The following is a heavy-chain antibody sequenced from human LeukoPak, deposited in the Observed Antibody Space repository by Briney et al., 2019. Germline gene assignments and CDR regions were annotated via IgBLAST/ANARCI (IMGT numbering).Heavy chain of an antibody. CDR1: GGSISSGGYY. J-gene: IGHJ4*02. CDR2: IYYSGST. CDR3: ARSGKMATMPFDY. Sequence: SQTLSLTCTVSGGSISSGGYYWSWIRQHPGKGLEWIGYIYYSGSTYYNPSLKSRVTLSVDTSKNQFSLKLSSVTAADTAVYYCARSGKMATMPFDYWGQGTLVTVSS. V-gene: IGHV4-31*03. D-gene: IGHD5-24*01.